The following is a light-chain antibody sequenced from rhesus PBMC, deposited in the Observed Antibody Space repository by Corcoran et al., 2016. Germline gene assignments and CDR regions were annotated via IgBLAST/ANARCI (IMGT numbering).Light chain of an antibody. CDR2: AAS. CDR1: QSVGNF. Sequence: QVILTQSPATLSLSPGERATLSCRASQSVGNFLAWYQQKPGQAPRLLIYAASNRATGIPDRFSGSGCGTDFALTLRSLEPEEVGVYRCYQHSSGYSFGQGTKVEIK. CDR3: YQHSSGYS. J-gene: IGKJ2*01. V-gene: IGKV3-10*01.